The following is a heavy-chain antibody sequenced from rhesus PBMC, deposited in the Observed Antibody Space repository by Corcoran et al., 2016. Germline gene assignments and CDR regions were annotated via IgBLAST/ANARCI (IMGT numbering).Heavy chain of an antibody. V-gene: IGHV4S10*01. Sequence: QVQLQESGPGVVKPSETLSLTCAVSGGSISDSYRWSWIRRPPGKGLEWIGYIYGSSTSTNYNPSLKIRITISKDTSKNQFSLKLSSVTAADTAVYYCASAVTGTNYFDYWGQGVLVTVSS. CDR1: GGSISDSYR. CDR2: IYGSSTST. J-gene: IGHJ4*01. D-gene: IGHD1-26*01. CDR3: ASAVTGTNYFDY.